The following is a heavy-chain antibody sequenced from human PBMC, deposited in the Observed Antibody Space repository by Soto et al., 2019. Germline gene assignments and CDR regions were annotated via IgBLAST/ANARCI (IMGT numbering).Heavy chain of an antibody. CDR1: GGTLSNSA. V-gene: IGHV1-69*01. Sequence: QVHLVQSGAEVRKPGASVKVSCKASGGTLSNSAVSWVRQAPGQGLEWMGGTIPIVGTTHYAQKFQGRVTFTADDSTNTAYMELSSLRTEDTAVYYCARGESSDTGAGDWGQGTLVTVSS. CDR2: TIPIVGTT. D-gene: IGHD3-22*01. J-gene: IGHJ4*02. CDR3: ARGESSDTGAGD.